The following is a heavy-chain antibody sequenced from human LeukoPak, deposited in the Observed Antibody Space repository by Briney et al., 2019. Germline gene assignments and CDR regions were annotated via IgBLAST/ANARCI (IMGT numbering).Heavy chain of an antibody. CDR2: IYYSGST. CDR1: GGSISSYY. J-gene: IGHJ4*02. D-gene: IGHD6-13*01. Sequence: SETLSLTCTVSGGSISSYYWSWIRKPPGKGLEWIGYIYYSGSTNYNPSLKSRVTISVDTSKNQFSLKLTSMTAADTAVYYCGRETIAATGTSVFFDYWGQGTLVTVSS. CDR3: GRETIAATGTSVFFDY. V-gene: IGHV4-59*01.